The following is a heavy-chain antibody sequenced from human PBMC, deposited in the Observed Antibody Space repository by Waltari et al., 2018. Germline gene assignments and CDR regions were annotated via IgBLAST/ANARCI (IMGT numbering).Heavy chain of an antibody. V-gene: IGHV1-69*01. CDR1: GGTFSSYA. Sequence: QVQLVQSGAEVKKPGSSVKVSCKASGGTFSSYAISWVRQAPGQGLEWMGGIIPIFGTANYAQKFQGRVTITADESTSTAYMELSSLRSEDTAVYYCARVVDFWSGYRSYYYYGMDVWGQGTTVTVSS. CDR2: IIPIFGTA. J-gene: IGHJ6*02. D-gene: IGHD3-3*01. CDR3: ARVVDFWSGYRSYYYYGMDV.